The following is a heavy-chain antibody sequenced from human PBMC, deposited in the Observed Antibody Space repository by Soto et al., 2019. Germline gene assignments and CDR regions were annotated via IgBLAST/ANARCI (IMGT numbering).Heavy chain of an antibody. CDR1: GNIFNDYE. V-gene: IGHV1-3*01. J-gene: IGHJ4*02. CDR2: INGGNGNT. CDR3: ATAISATTFDH. Sequence: QVHLVQSGAEVKAPGASVRISCATSGNIFNDYEIHWLSQAPGQRLEWMGWINGGNGNTGSPQRFQSRVTMSRDTSARTSYVELRSLSPEDTAVYYCATAISATTFDHWGQGTLVTVSP.